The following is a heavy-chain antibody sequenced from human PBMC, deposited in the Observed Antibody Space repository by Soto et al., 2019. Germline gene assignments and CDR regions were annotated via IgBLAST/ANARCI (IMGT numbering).Heavy chain of an antibody. Sequence: SVKVSCKASGGTFSSYAISWVRQAPGQGLEWMGGIIPIFGTANYAQKFQGRVTITADKSTSTAYMELSSLRSEDTAVYYCARGFLTQSQNYYYGMDVWGQGTTVTVSS. CDR3: ARGFLTQSQNYYYGMDV. CDR2: IIPIFGTA. CDR1: GGTFSSYA. V-gene: IGHV1-69*06. J-gene: IGHJ6*02.